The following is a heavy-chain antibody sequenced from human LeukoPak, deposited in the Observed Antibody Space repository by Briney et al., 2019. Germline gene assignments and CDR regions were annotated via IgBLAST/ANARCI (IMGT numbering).Heavy chain of an antibody. CDR2: IFYSGST. D-gene: IGHD1-7*01. J-gene: IGHJ4*02. Sequence: PSETLSLTCTVSGGSISSSSYFWGWIRQPPGKGLEWIGTIFYSGSTYYNPSLKSRVTISVDTSKNQFSLKLSSVTAADTAVYYCARGGTTRGRFDYWGQGTLVTVS. V-gene: IGHV4-39*01. CDR3: ARGGTTRGRFDY. CDR1: GGSISSSSYF.